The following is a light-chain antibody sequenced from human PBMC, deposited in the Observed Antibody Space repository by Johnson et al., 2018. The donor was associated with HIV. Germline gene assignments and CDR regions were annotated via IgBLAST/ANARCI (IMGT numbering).Light chain of an antibody. Sequence: QSILTQPPSVSAAPGQTVTISCSGSSSNVGSSFVSWYRQVPGTAPKLLISYNNKRPSGIPGRFPGSKSGPYATLGITGLQTVDESDYYCGTWVSSLTSYVFGAGTKVTVL. J-gene: IGLJ1*01. V-gene: IGLV1-51*01. CDR1: SSNVGSSF. CDR3: GTWVSSLTSYV. CDR2: YNN.